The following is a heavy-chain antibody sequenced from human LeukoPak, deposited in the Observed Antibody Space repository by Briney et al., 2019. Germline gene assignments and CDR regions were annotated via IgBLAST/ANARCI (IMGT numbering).Heavy chain of an antibody. D-gene: IGHD1-1*01. J-gene: IGHJ3*02. CDR2: ISGSGGST. Sequence: PGGSLRLSCAASGFTFDDYAMHWVRQAPGKGLEWVSAISGSGGSTYYADSVKGRFTISRDNSKNTLYLQMNSLRAEDTAVYYCAKDSGTPDAFDIWGQGTMVTVSS. CDR3: AKDSGTPDAFDI. V-gene: IGHV3-23*01. CDR1: GFTFDDYA.